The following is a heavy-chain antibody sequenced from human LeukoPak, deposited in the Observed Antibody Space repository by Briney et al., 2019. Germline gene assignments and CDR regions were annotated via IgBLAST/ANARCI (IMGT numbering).Heavy chain of an antibody. CDR3: AREVALHFPLDL. V-gene: IGHV3-64*04. Sequence: GGSLRLSCSASGFTFSSYAMHWVRQAPGKGLEYVSAISSNGGSTYYADSVKGRFTISRDDSENTLYLQLESLGAEDTAVYFCAREVALHFPLDLWGRGTMVTVSS. CDR1: GFTFSSYA. CDR2: ISSNGGST. D-gene: IGHD5-12*01. J-gene: IGHJ3*01.